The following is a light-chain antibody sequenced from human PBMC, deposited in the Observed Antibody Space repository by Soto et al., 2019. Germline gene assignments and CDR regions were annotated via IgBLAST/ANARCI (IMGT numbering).Light chain of an antibody. Sequence: ENVLTQSPGTLSLSPGERATLSCRASQNVDNNFLAWYQHKPGQAPRLLIYGASIRAAAIPDRFSGSGSGTDFTLSISRLEPEDFAVYHCQQYGSLPYTFGQGTKLDI. V-gene: IGKV3-20*01. CDR1: QNVDNNF. CDR2: GAS. CDR3: QQYGSLPYT. J-gene: IGKJ2*01.